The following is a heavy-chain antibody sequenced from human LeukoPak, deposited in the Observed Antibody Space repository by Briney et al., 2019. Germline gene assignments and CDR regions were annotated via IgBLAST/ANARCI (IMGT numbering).Heavy chain of an antibody. CDR2: INPSGGST. V-gene: IGHV1-46*01. Sequence: GASVKVSCKASGYTFTSYYMHWVRQAPGQGLEWMGIINPSGGSTSYAQKFQGRVTMTRDTSTSTVYMELSSLRSEDTAVYYCAGSGQKVETFDYWGQGTLVTVSS. J-gene: IGHJ4*02. D-gene: IGHD3-10*01. CDR3: AGSGQKVETFDY. CDR1: GYTFTSYY.